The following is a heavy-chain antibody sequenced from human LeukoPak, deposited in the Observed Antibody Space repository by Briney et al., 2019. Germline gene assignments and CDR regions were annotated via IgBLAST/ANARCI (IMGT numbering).Heavy chain of an antibody. J-gene: IGHJ4*02. CDR1: GFTFSSYA. V-gene: IGHV3-30-3*01. CDR2: ISYDGSNK. Sequence: AGGSLRLFCAASGFTFSSYAMHWVRQAPGKGLEWVAVISYDGSNKYYADSVKGRFTISRDNSKNTLYLQMNSLRAEDTAVYYCARAEGTFFDYWGQGTLVTVSS. CDR3: ARAEGTFFDY. D-gene: IGHD3-10*01.